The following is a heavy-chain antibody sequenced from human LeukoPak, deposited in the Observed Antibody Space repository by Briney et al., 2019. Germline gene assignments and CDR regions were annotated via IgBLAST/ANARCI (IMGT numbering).Heavy chain of an antibody. J-gene: IGHJ5*02. V-gene: IGHV1-18*01. Sequence: ASVKVSCKASGYTFTSYGISWVRQASGQGLEWVGWMSAYNGNTNYAQKLTGRVTMTTDTSTSTAYMELRSLRSDDTAVYYCARAPEEWFDPWGQGTLVTVSS. CDR2: MSAYNGNT. CDR1: GYTFTSYG. CDR3: ARAPEEWFDP.